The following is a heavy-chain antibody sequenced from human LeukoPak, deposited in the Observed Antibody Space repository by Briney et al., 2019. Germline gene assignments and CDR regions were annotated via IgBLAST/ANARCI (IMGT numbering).Heavy chain of an antibody. CDR2: IYYSGTT. CDR1: GGSISSYY. V-gene: IGHV4-59*08. D-gene: IGHD6-19*01. CDR3: ARQVRPYSSGWYFWFDP. Sequence: PSETLSLTCTVSGGSISSYYWSWIRQPPGKGLEWIGYIYYSGTTNYNPSLKSRVTISVDTSKNQFSLKLSSVTAADTAVYYCARQVRPYSSGWYFWFDPWGQGTLVTVSS. J-gene: IGHJ5*02.